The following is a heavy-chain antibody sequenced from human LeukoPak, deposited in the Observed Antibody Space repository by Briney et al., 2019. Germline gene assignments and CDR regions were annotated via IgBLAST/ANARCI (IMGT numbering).Heavy chain of an antibody. Sequence: GGSLRLSCAASGFTFSSYGMHLVRQAPGKGLEWVAVIWYDGSNKYYADSVKGRFTISRDNSKNTLYLQMNSLRAEDTAVYYCAKTEYYYDSSGYCFDYWGQGTLVTVSS. J-gene: IGHJ4*02. V-gene: IGHV3-30*02. CDR3: AKTEYYYDSSGYCFDY. CDR1: GFTFSSYG. D-gene: IGHD3-22*01. CDR2: IWYDGSNK.